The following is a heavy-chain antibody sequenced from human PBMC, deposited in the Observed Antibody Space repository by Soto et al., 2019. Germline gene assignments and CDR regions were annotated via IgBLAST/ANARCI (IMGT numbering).Heavy chain of an antibody. CDR3: ARTGYCSSTSCWGGRNWFDP. V-gene: IGHV4-39*01. CDR2: IYYSGST. CDR1: GGSISSSSYY. J-gene: IGHJ5*02. Sequence: PSETLSLTCTVSGGSISSSSYYWGWIRQPPGKGLEWIGSIYYSGSTYYNPSLKSRVTISVDTSKNQFSLKLSSVTAADTAVYYCARTGYCSSTSCWGGRNWFDPWGQGTLVTVS. D-gene: IGHD2-2*01.